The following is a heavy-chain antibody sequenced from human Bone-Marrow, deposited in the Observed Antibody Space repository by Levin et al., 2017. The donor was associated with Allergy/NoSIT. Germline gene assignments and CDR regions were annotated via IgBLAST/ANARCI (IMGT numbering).Heavy chain of an antibody. V-gene: IGHV3-30*18. CDR2: ISYDGSNK. J-gene: IGHJ3*02. CDR3: AKGGALSRHAFDI. CDR1: GFTFSSYG. Sequence: GGSLRLSCAASGFTFSSYGMHWVRQAPGKGLEWVAVISYDGSNKYYADSVKGRFTISRDNSKNTLYLQMNSLRAEDTAVYYCAKGGALSRHAFDIWGQGTMVTVSS. D-gene: IGHD2/OR15-2a*01.